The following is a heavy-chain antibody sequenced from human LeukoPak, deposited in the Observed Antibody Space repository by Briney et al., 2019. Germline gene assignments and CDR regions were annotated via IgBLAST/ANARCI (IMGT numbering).Heavy chain of an antibody. CDR3: ARRGVYNSGSSRFDY. CDR2: INHRGTS. CDR1: GGSFSGYY. V-gene: IGHV4-34*01. J-gene: IGHJ4*02. Sequence: SETLSLTCAVYGGSFSGYYWSWIRQPPGKGLEWIGEINHRGTSNYNPSLKSRVTISGDTSKNQFSLKLSSVTAADTAVYYCARRGVYNSGSSRFDYWGQGTLVTVSS. D-gene: IGHD3-10*01.